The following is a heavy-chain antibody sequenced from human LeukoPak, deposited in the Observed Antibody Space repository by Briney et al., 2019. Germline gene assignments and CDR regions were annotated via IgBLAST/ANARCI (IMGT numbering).Heavy chain of an antibody. V-gene: IGHV3-23*01. CDR3: AKEGAYGANSPIDY. CDR1: GFTFSSYA. D-gene: IGHD4-23*01. CDR2: IRGSGGST. J-gene: IGHJ4*02. Sequence: GGSLRLPCAASGFTFSSYAMSWVRQAPGKGLEWDSAIRGSGGSTYYADSVKGRFTISRDNSKNTLYLQMNSLRDEDTAVYYCAKEGAYGANSPIDYWGQGTLVTVSS.